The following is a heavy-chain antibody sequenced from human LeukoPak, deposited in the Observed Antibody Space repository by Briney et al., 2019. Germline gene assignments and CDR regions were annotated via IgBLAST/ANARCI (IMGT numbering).Heavy chain of an antibody. J-gene: IGHJ4*02. D-gene: IGHD3-16*02. CDR1: GGSISSGGYS. CDR3: ARAGGPRITFGGVIASYFDY. V-gene: IGHV4-31*03. CDR2: IYYSGST. Sequence: SETLSLTCTVSGGSISSGGYSWSWIRQHPGKGLEWIGYIYYSGSTYYNPSLKSRVTISVDTSKNQFSLKLSSVTAADTAVYYCARAGGPRITFGGVIASYFDYWGQGTLVTVSS.